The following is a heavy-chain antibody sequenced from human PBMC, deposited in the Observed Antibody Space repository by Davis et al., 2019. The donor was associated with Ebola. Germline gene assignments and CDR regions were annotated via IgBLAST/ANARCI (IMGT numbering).Heavy chain of an antibody. CDR1: GFTFSSTP. CDR2: ISDGSRNT. D-gene: IGHD2-21*01. J-gene: IGHJ4*02. V-gene: IGHV3-23*01. Sequence: GESLKISCTTSGFTFSSTPMNWVRQAPGKGLEWVSTISDGSRNTHYADSVRGRFTISRDDSKSTVFLQMNSLRPEDTAVYYCARAYSKYFDSWGQGTLVTVSS. CDR3: ARAYSKYFDS.